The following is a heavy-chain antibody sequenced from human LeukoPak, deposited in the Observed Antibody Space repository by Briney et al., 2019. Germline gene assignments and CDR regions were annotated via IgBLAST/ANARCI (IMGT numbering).Heavy chain of an antibody. CDR3: AKDLITMIVVVWDQIDY. Sequence: PGRSLRLSCAASGFTFSSYAMSWVRQAPGKGLEWVSAISGSGGSTYYADSVKGRFTISRDNSKNTLYLQMNSLRAEDTAVYYCAKDLITMIVVVWDQIDYWGQGTLVTVSS. CDR1: GFTFSSYA. J-gene: IGHJ4*02. D-gene: IGHD3-22*01. CDR2: ISGSGGST. V-gene: IGHV3-23*01.